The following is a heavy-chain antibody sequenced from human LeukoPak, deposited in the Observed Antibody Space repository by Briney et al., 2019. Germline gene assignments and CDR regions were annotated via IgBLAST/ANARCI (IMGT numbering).Heavy chain of an antibody. Sequence: GGSLRLSCAASGFTFSSYAMSWVRQAPGKGLEWVLVMSGSGDKTFYADSVRGRFTISRDNSKNTLSLQMNSLRAEDTAVYYCAKSRRGDDYNVALDHWGQGTLVTVSS. CDR3: AKSRRGDDYNVALDH. CDR1: GFTFSSYA. J-gene: IGHJ4*02. CDR2: MSGSGDKT. D-gene: IGHD5-24*01. V-gene: IGHV3-23*01.